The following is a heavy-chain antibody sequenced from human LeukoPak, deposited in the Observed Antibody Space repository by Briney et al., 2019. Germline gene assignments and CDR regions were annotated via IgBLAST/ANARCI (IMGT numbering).Heavy chain of an antibody. Sequence: ASVKVSCKASGYTFTSYDINWVRQATGQALEWMGWMNPNSGNTGYAQKFQGRVTMTRNTSISTAYMELNSLRAEDTAVYYCAREPRVYYYYYYMDVWGKGTTVTVSS. CDR2: MNPNSGNT. D-gene: IGHD1-14*01. CDR1: GYTFTSYD. CDR3: AREPRVYYYYYYMDV. J-gene: IGHJ6*03. V-gene: IGHV1-8*01.